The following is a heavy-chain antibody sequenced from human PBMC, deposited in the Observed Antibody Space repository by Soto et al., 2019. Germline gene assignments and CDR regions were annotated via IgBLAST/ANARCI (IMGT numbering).Heavy chain of an antibody. V-gene: IGHV3-33*01. J-gene: IGHJ6*03. CDR1: GFTFSSYD. D-gene: IGHD2-2*02. CDR3: ARDKYRTNYYMDV. CDR2: IWYDGSNK. Sequence: GGSLRLSCAASGFTFSSYDMHWVRQAPGRGLEWVAVIWYDGSNKYYADSVKGRFTISRDNSKNTLYLQMNSLRAEDTAVYYCARDKYRTNYYMDVWGKGTTVTVSS.